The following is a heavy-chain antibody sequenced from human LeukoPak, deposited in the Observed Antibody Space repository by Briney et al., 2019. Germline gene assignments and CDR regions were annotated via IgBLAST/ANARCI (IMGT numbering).Heavy chain of an antibody. CDR2: ISSSGSTK. D-gene: IGHD4-17*01. J-gene: IGHJ5*02. CDR3: ARDKVPLTTVTTSGSNRPFDP. Sequence: GGSLRPSCAASGFTFSDYYMSWIRQAPGKGLEWVSHISSSGSTKYYADSVKGRFTISRDNAKKSLYLQMNSLRAEDTAVYYCARDKVPLTTVTTSGSNRPFDPWGQGTLVTVSS. CDR1: GFTFSDYY. V-gene: IGHV3-11*01.